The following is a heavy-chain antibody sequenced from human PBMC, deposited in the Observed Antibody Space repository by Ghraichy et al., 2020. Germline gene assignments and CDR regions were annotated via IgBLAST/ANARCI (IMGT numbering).Heavy chain of an antibody. CDR1: GFTFSGSA. V-gene: IGHV3-73*01. CDR3: TRHDQRDSSNW. D-gene: IGHD3-22*01. CDR2: IRSKANSYAT. Sequence: GGSLRLSCAASGFTFSGSAMHWVRQASGKGLEWVGRIRSKANSYATAYAASVKGRFTISRDDSKNTAYLQMNSLKTEDTAVYYCTRHDQRDSSNWWGQGTLVTVSS. J-gene: IGHJ4*02.